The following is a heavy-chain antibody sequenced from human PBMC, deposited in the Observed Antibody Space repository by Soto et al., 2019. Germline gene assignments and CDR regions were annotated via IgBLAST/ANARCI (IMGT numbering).Heavy chain of an antibody. J-gene: IGHJ6*02. CDR1: AGSISSYY. Sequence: PETLSLTCTVSAGSISSYYWSWIRQPPGKGLEWIGYIYYSGSTNYNPSLKSRVTISVDTSKNQFSLKLSSVTAADTAVYYCARGYGPSRDYGMDVWGQGTTVTSP. CDR3: ARGYGPSRDYGMDV. V-gene: IGHV4-59*01. CDR2: IYYSGST. D-gene: IGHD3-10*01.